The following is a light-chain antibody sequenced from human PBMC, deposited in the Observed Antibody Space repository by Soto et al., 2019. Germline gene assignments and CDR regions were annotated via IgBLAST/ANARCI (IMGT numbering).Light chain of an antibody. CDR1: SSDVGGYNY. J-gene: IGLJ1*01. CDR2: EVS. Sequence: QSVLTQPASVSGSPGQSITICCNGNSSDVGGYNYVSWYQQHPGNAPKLMIYEVSNRPSGVSNRFSGSKSGNTASLTISGLQVEDAADYYGSSKTSSSTHYVFGTGTKVTVL. V-gene: IGLV2-14*01. CDR3: SSKTSSSTHYV.